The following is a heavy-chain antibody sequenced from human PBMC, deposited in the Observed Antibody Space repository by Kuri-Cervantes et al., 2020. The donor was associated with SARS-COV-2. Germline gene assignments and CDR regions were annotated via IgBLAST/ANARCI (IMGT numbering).Heavy chain of an antibody. CDR2: IYPADSDT. Sequence: KVSCKGSGYSFTNYWIGWVRQMPGKGLEWMGIIYPADSDTRYSPSFQGQVTISADKSISTAYLQWSSLKASDTAVYYCARPLYSNYDLVFWYFDLWGRGTLVTVS. V-gene: IGHV5-51*01. D-gene: IGHD4-11*01. CDR1: GYSFTNYW. J-gene: IGHJ2*01. CDR3: ARPLYSNYDLVFWYFDL.